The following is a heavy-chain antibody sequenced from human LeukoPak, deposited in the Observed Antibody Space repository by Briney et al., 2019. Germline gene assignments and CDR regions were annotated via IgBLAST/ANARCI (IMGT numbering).Heavy chain of an antibody. V-gene: IGHV3-21*01. J-gene: IGHJ4*02. Sequence: GGSLRLSCAASGFTFSSYSMNWVRQAPRKGLEWVSSISISSSYIYYADSVKGRFTISRDNSNNTLYLQMNSLRAEDTAVYYCVRASTRVVTVSITVAGTVDCWGQGTLVTVSS. CDR1: GFTFSSYS. CDR2: ISISSSYI. D-gene: IGHD6-19*01. CDR3: VRASTRVVTVSITVAGTVDC.